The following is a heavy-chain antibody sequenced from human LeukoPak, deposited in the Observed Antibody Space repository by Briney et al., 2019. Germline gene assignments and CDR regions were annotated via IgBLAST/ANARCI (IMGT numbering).Heavy chain of an antibody. Sequence: GASVKVSCKASGYTFTSYGISWVRQAPGQGLEWMGWISAYNGNTNYAQKLQGRVTMTTDTSTSTAYMELRSLRSDDTAVYYCARDPSKGYCSGGSCYPGWFDPWGQGTLVTVSS. D-gene: IGHD2-15*01. V-gene: IGHV1-18*01. CDR1: GYTFTSYG. CDR3: ARDPSKGYCSGGSCYPGWFDP. CDR2: ISAYNGNT. J-gene: IGHJ5*02.